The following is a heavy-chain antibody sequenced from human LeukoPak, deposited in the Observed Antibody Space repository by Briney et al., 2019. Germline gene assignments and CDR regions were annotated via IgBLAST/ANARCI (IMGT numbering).Heavy chain of an antibody. CDR1: GYTFSTYY. CDR2: INPSGGST. D-gene: IGHD3-22*01. Sequence: ASVKVSCKASGYTFSTYYMHWVRQAPGQGLEWMGLINPSGGSTSHAQKFQGRVTMTRDMSTSTVYMELSSLRSEDTAVYYCARTYYYDRSGYYYGCWGQGTLVTVSS. CDR3: ARTYYYDRSGYYYGC. J-gene: IGHJ4*02. V-gene: IGHV1-46*01.